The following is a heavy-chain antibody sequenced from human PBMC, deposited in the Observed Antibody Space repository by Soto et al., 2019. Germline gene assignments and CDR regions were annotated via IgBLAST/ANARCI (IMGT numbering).Heavy chain of an antibody. CDR1: GLNFLNPG. CDR3: AKEEPHDYGDDSENSFDF. V-gene: IGHV3-30*02. D-gene: IGHD4-17*01. CDR2: IPFDGSNK. Sequence: PGGSLRLPYAASGLNFLNPGMHWVRQAPGKGLEWVSFIPFDGSNKYYADSVKGRFTISRDNSKNTLYLQMNSLRAEDTAVYYCAKEEPHDYGDDSENSFDFWGQGALVTVSS. J-gene: IGHJ4*02.